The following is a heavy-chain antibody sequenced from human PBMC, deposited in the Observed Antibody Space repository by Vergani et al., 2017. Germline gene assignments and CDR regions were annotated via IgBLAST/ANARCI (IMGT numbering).Heavy chain of an antibody. Sequence: QVQLVQSGAEVKKPGASVKVSCKASGYTFTGYYMHWVRQAPGQGLEWMGWINPNSGGTNYAQKFQGRVTMTRDTSISTAYMELSRLRSDDTAVYYCARDGIVESGPTGFYYYYMDVWGKGTTVTVSS. CDR2: INPNSGGT. V-gene: IGHV1-2*02. CDR1: GYTFTGYY. D-gene: IGHD1-26*01. J-gene: IGHJ6*03. CDR3: ARDGIVESGPTGFYYYYMDV.